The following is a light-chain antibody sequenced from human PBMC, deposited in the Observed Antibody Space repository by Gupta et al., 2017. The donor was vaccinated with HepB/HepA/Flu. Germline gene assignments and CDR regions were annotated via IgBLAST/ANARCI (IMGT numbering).Light chain of an antibody. CDR1: NIGSKS. V-gene: IGLV3-21*03. Sequence: SYVLTQPPSVSVAPGKTASITCGGDNIGSKSVHWYQQKPGQAPVMVVYDDSDRPSGIPDRFSGSNSGNTATLTISRVEAGDEADYYCQVWDTTSDHGVLGGGTKLTVL. CDR2: DDS. J-gene: IGLJ2*01. CDR3: QVWDTTSDHGV.